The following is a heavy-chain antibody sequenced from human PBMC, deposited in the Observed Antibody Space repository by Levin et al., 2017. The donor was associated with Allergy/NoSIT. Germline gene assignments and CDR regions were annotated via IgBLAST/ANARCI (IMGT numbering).Heavy chain of an antibody. J-gene: IGHJ4*02. CDR3: TTGGDRYSLGY. CDR2: VNTDGTIT. Sequence: GGSLRLSCAASGFTFSTYWMHWVRQAPGKGLVWVSRVNTDGTITTYADSVRGRFTISRDDAKKTVSLQMDSLRSEDTAIYYCTTGGDRYSLGYWGQGTLVTVSS. D-gene: IGHD3-10*01. CDR1: GFTFSTYW. V-gene: IGHV3-74*01.